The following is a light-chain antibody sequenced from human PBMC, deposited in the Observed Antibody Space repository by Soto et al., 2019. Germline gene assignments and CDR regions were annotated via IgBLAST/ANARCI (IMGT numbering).Light chain of an antibody. Sequence: DIPMTQTPSSVSASVGDRVTITCRASEDISYWVAWYQQKPGKAPKLLIHAASSLHSGVPSRFSGSGSGTDFTLTIAGLQPEDFATYYYQQANSFPYTFGQGTKVDMK. CDR2: AAS. V-gene: IGKV1D-12*01. CDR3: QQANSFPYT. CDR1: EDISYW. J-gene: IGKJ2*01.